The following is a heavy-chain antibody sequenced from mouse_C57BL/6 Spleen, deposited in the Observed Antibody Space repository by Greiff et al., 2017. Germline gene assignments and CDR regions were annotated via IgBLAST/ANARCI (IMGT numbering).Heavy chain of an antibody. D-gene: IGHD1-1*01. CDR2: INPSNGGT. CDR3: ARDITTVGYFDV. V-gene: IGHV1-53*01. CDR1: GYTFTSYW. Sequence: QIQLQQPGTELVKPGASVKLSCKASGYTFTSYWMHWVKQRPGQGLEWIGNINPSNGGTNYNEKFKSKATLTVDKSSSTAYMQLSSLTSEDSAVYYCARDITTVGYFDVWGTGTTVTVSS. J-gene: IGHJ1*03.